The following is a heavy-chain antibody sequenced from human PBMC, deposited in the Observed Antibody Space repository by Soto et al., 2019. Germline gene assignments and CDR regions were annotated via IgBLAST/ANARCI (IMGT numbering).Heavy chain of an antibody. V-gene: IGHV3-23*01. CDR3: AKEKVLGTLLLGF. CDR1: GFTFSSFA. J-gene: IGHJ4*02. CDR2: LRGNGAGI. D-gene: IGHD1-1*01. Sequence: DVHLLESGGDLVQPGGSLRISCGASGFTFSSFAMSWVRQAPGKGLEWVSSLRGNGAGIYYADSVKGRFTVSRDNSRNTLFLQMDSLRGDDTAVYYCAKEKVLGTLLLGFWGRGTLVTVSS.